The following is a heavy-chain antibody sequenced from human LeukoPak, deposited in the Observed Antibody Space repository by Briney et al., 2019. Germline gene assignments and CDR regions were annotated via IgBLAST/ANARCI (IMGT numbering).Heavy chain of an antibody. CDR1: GFTFSSYG. Sequence: PGGSPRLSCAASGFTFSSYGMSWVRQAPGKGLEWVSAISGSGGSTYYADSVKGRFTISRDNSKNTLYLQMNSLRAEDTAVYYCAKLALYSSSLYVVYMDVWGKGTTVTISS. D-gene: IGHD6-13*01. V-gene: IGHV3-23*01. CDR3: AKLALYSSSLYVVYMDV. J-gene: IGHJ6*03. CDR2: ISGSGGST.